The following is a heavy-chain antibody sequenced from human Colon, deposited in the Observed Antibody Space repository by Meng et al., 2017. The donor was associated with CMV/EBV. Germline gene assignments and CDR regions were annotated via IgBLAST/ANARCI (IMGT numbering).Heavy chain of an antibody. Sequence: SCKASGYIFTTYYIHWVRQAPGQGLEWMGLAYTNAGSTHCAQRFRDRVTLTTDTSTSTAFLELRSLRSEDTAVYYCAREYHATWYFDFWGQGALVTVSS. CDR3: AREYHATWYFDF. J-gene: IGHJ4*02. CDR2: AYTNAGST. CDR1: GYIFTTYY. V-gene: IGHV1-46*01.